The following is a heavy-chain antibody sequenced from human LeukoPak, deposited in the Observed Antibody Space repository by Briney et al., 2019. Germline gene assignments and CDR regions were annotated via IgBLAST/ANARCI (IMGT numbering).Heavy chain of an antibody. Sequence: GGSLRLSCAASGFTFSSYAMSWVRQAPGKGLEWVSAISGSGGSTYYADSVEGRFTISRDNSKNTLYLQMNSLRAEDTAVYYCAKALGPTEYYFDYWGQGTLVTVSS. CDR2: ISGSGGST. CDR3: AKALGPTEYYFDY. D-gene: IGHD3-16*02. V-gene: IGHV3-23*01. CDR1: GFTFSSYA. J-gene: IGHJ4*02.